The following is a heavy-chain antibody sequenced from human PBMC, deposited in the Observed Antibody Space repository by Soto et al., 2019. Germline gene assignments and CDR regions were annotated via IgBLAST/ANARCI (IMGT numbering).Heavy chain of an antibody. CDR3: ARNSGWNNWFDP. Sequence: QVQLVQSGAEVKKPGASVKVSCKTSGYTFTSYDINWVRQATGQGLEWMGWMNPNSGNTGYAQKCQGRITMTSNTSISTAYMELSSLRSEDTAVYYCARNSGWNNWFDPWGQGTLVTVSS. CDR2: MNPNSGNT. V-gene: IGHV1-8*01. D-gene: IGHD6-19*01. CDR1: GYTFTSYD. J-gene: IGHJ5*02.